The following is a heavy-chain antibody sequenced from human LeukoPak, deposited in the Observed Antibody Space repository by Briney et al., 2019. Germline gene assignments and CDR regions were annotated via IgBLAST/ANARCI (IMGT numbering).Heavy chain of an antibody. V-gene: IGHV3-53*01. Sequence: PGGSLRLSCAASGFTVSSNHMSWVRQAPGKGLEWVSVIYSGGNTYYADFVKGRFTISRDNSKNTLYLQMNSLRAEDTAVYYCARELSAGFGELSYYFDYWGQGTLVTVSS. D-gene: IGHD3-10*01. CDR1: GFTVSSNH. CDR2: IYSGGNT. CDR3: ARELSAGFGELSYYFDY. J-gene: IGHJ4*02.